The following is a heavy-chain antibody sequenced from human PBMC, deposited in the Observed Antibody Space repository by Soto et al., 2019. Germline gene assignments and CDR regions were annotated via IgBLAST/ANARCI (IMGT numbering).Heavy chain of an antibody. J-gene: IGHJ4*02. V-gene: IGHV1-8*01. Sequence: QVQLVQSGAEVKKPGASVKVSCKASGYTFTSYDINWVRQATGQGLEWMGWMNPNSGNTGYAQKCQGRVTMTRNTSISTAYMELSSLRSEDTAVYYCARGGYYYDSSGYYHIDYWGQGTLVTVSS. CDR3: ARGGYYYDSSGYYHIDY. CDR2: MNPNSGNT. CDR1: GYTFTSYD. D-gene: IGHD3-22*01.